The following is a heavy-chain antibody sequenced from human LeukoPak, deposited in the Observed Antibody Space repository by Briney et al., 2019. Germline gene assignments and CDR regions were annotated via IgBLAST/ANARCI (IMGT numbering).Heavy chain of an antibody. CDR1: GFTVSSNY. D-gene: IGHD3-10*01. Sequence: PGGFLRLSCAASGFTVSSNYMSWVRQAPGKGLEWVSVIYSGGSTYYADSVKGRFTISRDNSKNTLYLQMNSLRAEDTAVYYCARADGSGNYYYYGMDVWGQGTTVTVSS. J-gene: IGHJ6*02. CDR2: IYSGGST. V-gene: IGHV3-53*05. CDR3: ARADGSGNYYYYGMDV.